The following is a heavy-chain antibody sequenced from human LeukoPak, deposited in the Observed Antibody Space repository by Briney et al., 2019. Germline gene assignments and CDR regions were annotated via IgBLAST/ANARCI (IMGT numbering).Heavy chain of an antibody. CDR3: ARDMGEGYSYGYLVY. V-gene: IGHV4-59*01. CDR1: GGSISSYY. CDR2: IYYSGST. Sequence: KPSETLSLTCTVSGGSISSYYWSWIRQPPGKGLEWIGYIYYSGSTNYNPSLKSRVTISVDKSKNQFSLKLSSVTAADTAVYYCARDMGEGYSYGYLVYWGQGTLVTVSS. D-gene: IGHD5-18*01. J-gene: IGHJ4*02.